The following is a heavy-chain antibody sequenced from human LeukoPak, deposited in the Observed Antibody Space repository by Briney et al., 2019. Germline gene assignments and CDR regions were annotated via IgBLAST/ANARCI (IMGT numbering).Heavy chain of an antibody. J-gene: IGHJ3*02. CDR1: GGSISRSNYY. CDR2: IYYSDSGKM. Sequence: PSETLSLTCTVSGGSISRSNYYWGWIRQPPGKGVEWIGSIYYSDSGKMYYNPSLKSRVTMSADPSKNRFSLRINSVTAADTAVYYCARRPPALGAFDIWGQGTMVSVSS. CDR3: ARRPPALGAFDI. V-gene: IGHV4-39*01.